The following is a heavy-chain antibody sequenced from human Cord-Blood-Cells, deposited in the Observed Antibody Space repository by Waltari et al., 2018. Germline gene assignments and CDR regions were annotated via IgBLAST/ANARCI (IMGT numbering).Heavy chain of an antibody. CDR2: ISADNGNT. Sequence: QVQLVQSGAEVKKPGASVKVSCKASGYTFTSYGISWVRQAPGQGLEWMGWISADNGNTNYGKKRQGRGTMTTDTATSKADMELRSLRSDETAVYYCARLLGYAFDIWGHGTMGTVAS. J-gene: IGHJ3*02. V-gene: IGHV1-18*01. CDR3: ARLLGYAFDI. CDR1: GYTFTSYG. D-gene: IGHD7-27*01.